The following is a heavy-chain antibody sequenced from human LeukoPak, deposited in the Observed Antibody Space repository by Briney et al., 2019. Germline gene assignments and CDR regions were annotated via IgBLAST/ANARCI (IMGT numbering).Heavy chain of an antibody. Sequence: SETLSLTCTVSGGSISSSNYYWGWIRQPPGKGLEWIGSIYYTGSTYYNPSLKSRVTISVDTSKNHFSLKLSSVTAADTAVYYCARHSVAAAEFDYWGQGTLVTVSS. CDR1: GGSISSSNYY. J-gene: IGHJ4*02. CDR3: ARHSVAAAEFDY. V-gene: IGHV4-39*01. CDR2: IYYTGST. D-gene: IGHD6-13*01.